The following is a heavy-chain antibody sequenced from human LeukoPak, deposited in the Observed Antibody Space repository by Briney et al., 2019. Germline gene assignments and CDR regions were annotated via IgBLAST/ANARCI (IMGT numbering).Heavy chain of an antibody. CDR2: IYTSGST. Sequence: SETLSLTCTVSGGSISSYYWSWIRQPPGKGLEWIGYIYTSGSTNYNPSLKSRVTISVDTSKNQFSLKLSSVTAADTAVYYCARHGGESIMAMILHAFDIWGQGTMVTVSS. V-gene: IGHV4-4*09. D-gene: IGHD5-12*01. J-gene: IGHJ3*02. CDR3: ARHGGESIMAMILHAFDI. CDR1: GGSISSYY.